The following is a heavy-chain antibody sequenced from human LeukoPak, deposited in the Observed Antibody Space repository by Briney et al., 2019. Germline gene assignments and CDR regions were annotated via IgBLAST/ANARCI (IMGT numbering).Heavy chain of an antibody. Sequence: SGGSLRLSCAASGFTFSSYAMSWVRQAPGSRLEWVSAIGHSGFTTYYADSVKGRFTISRDNSKNTLYLQMNALRAEDTAVYHCAKAPPPYCSGGSCFDAFDIWGQGTMVTVSS. V-gene: IGHV3-23*01. D-gene: IGHD2-15*01. J-gene: IGHJ3*02. CDR2: IGHSGFTT. CDR3: AKAPPPYCSGGSCFDAFDI. CDR1: GFTFSSYA.